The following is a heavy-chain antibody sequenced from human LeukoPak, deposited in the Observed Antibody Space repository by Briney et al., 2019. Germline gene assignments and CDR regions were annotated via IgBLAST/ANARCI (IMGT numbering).Heavy chain of an antibody. V-gene: IGHV4-59*05. J-gene: IGHJ5*02. CDR2: IYYSGST. Sequence: PSETLSLTCTVSGGSISSYYWSWIRQPPGKGLEWIGSIYYSGSTYYKPSLKGRVTISVDTSKNQFSLKLTSVTAADTAVYYCTRAPDSVGWFDPWGQGTPVTVSS. CDR3: TRAPDSVGWFDP. CDR1: GGSISSYY. D-gene: IGHD5/OR15-5a*01.